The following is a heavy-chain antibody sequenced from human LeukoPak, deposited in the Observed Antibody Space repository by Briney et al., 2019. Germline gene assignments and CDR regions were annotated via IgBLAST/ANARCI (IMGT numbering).Heavy chain of an antibody. CDR2: IIPIFGTA. V-gene: IGHV1-69*05. J-gene: IGHJ6*03. D-gene: IGHD3-10*01. CDR3: ARDHYYSGSGSYYNRNLYYYYMDV. CDR1: GGTFSSYA. Sequence: SVKVSCKASGGTFSSYAISWVRQAPGQGLEWMGGIIPIFGTANYAQKFQGRVTITTDESTSTAYMELSSLRSEDTAVYYCARDHYYSGSGSYYNRNLYYYYMDVWGKGTTVTVSS.